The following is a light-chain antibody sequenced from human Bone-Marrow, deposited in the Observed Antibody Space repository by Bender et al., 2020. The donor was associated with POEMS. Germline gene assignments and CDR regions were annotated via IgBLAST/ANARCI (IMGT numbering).Light chain of an antibody. V-gene: IGLV2-8*01. Sequence: QSALTQPASVSGSPGQSITISCTGTSTDVGIYDLVSWYQQHPGKVPKLIVYEVNKRPSGVPDRFSGSKSGNTDSLTVSRLQAEDEADYHCTSYAGGHNLIFGGGTKLTVL. J-gene: IGLJ2*01. CDR2: EVN. CDR3: TSYAGGHNLI. CDR1: STDVGIYDL.